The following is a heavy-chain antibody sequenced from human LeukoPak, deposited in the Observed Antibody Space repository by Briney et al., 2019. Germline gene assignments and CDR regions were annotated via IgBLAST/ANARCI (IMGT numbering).Heavy chain of an antibody. D-gene: IGHD3-10*01. V-gene: IGHV3-33*01. CDR2: IWYDGSNK. Sequence: GGSLRLSCAASGFTFSSYGMHWVRQAPGKGLEWVAVIWYDGSNKYYADSVKGRFTISRDNSKNTLYLQINSLRAEDTAVYYCARETYYSGAFDYWGQGTLVTVSS. J-gene: IGHJ4*02. CDR3: ARETYYSGAFDY. CDR1: GFTFSSYG.